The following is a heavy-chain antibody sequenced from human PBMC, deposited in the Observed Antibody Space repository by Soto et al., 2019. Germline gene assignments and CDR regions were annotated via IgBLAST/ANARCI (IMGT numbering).Heavy chain of an antibody. D-gene: IGHD6-13*01. Sequence: SETLSLTCTVSGGSIISCGYYWSLIRQHPGKGLEWIGYIYYSGSTYYNPSLKSRVTISVDTSKNQFSLKLSSVTAADTAVYYCARGKTVAASGPFDYWGQGTLVTVSS. J-gene: IGHJ4*02. CDR1: GGSIISCGYY. CDR3: ARGKTVAASGPFDY. V-gene: IGHV4-31*03. CDR2: IYYSGST.